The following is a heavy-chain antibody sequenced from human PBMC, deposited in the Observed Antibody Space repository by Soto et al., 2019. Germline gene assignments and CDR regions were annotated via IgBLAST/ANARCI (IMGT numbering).Heavy chain of an antibody. CDR1: GYTFTTFG. V-gene: IGHV1-18*01. D-gene: IGHD3-9*01. CDR2: ISANNGNT. J-gene: IGHJ4*02. CDR3: ARSAPFDIYAITHVEF. Sequence: GPGVKKPGASVKVSCKASGYTFTTFGISWVRQAPGQGLEWVGWISANNGNTKYSQKFQGRVSLTTETSASTAYMELRSLRSDDTVVYYCARSAPFDIYAITHVEFWGQGTLVTVSS.